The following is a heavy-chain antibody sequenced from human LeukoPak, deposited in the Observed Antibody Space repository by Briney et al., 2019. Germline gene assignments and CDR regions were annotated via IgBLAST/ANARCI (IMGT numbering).Heavy chain of an antibody. CDR3: ARGIYCSAGSCPFHFDY. CDR1: GYTFTTYA. CDR2: ISARLGNR. Sequence: GASVKVSCKSSGYTFTTYAISWVRQAPGQGLEWMGWISARLGNRKYVQKFQDRLTMTTDTSTDTAYMELRSLRSDDTAVYYCARGIYCSAGSCPFHFDYWGQGTLVTVSS. J-gene: IGHJ4*02. D-gene: IGHD2-15*01. V-gene: IGHV1-18*01.